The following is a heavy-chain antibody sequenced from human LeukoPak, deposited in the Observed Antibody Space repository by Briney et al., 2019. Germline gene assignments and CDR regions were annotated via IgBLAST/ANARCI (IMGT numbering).Heavy chain of an antibody. Sequence: SQTLSLTCSASGGSISGGSYYWTWIRQPAGKGLEWIGRIYTSGSTNYNPSLKSRVTISVDTSKNQFSLKLSSVTAADTAVYYCARAEIAAAGTDWFDPWGQGTLVTVSS. V-gene: IGHV4-61*02. CDR2: IYTSGST. J-gene: IGHJ5*02. CDR1: GGSISGGSYY. CDR3: ARAEIAAAGTDWFDP. D-gene: IGHD6-13*01.